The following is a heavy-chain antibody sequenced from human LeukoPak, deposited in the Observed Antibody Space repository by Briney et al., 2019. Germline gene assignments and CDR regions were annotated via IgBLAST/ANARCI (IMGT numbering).Heavy chain of an antibody. CDR3: VRVGSVAGSDYLDY. D-gene: IGHD6-19*01. J-gene: IGHJ4*02. V-gene: IGHV3-72*01. Sequence: PGGSLRLSCSVSGFIFSDHFLDWVRQAPGKGLEWVGRSRNKAKGYTTEYAASVKGRFTISRDDSKNLLYLQMNSLKIEDTAVHHCVRVGSVAGSDYLDYWGQGTLVTVSS. CDR1: GFIFSDHF. CDR2: SRNKAKGYTT.